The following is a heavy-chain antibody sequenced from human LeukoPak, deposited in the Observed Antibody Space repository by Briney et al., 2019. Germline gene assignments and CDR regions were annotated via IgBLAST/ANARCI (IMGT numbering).Heavy chain of an antibody. Sequence: SETLSLTCTVSGGSISSSSYYWGWIRQPPGKGLEWIGSIYYSGSTHYNPSLKSRVTISVDTSKNQFSLKLSSVTAADTAVYYCARDGEMATIENYFDYWGQGALVTVSS. D-gene: IGHD5-24*01. CDR2: IYYSGST. J-gene: IGHJ4*02. V-gene: IGHV4-39*07. CDR1: GGSISSSSYY. CDR3: ARDGEMATIENYFDY.